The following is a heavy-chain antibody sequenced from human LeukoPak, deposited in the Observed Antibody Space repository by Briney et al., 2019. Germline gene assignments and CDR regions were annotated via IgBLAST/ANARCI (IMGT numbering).Heavy chain of an antibody. D-gene: IGHD3-22*01. CDR2: IYTSGST. CDR3: AREALGYDSSGYFRPRLFDY. J-gene: IGHJ4*02. V-gene: IGHV4-61*02. CDR1: GGSISSGSYY. Sequence: SETLSLTCTVSGGSISSGSYYWSWIRQPAGKGLEWIGRIYTSGSTNYNPSLKSRVTISVDTSKNQFSLKLSSVTAADTAVYYCAREALGYDSSGYFRPRLFDYWGQGTLVTVSS.